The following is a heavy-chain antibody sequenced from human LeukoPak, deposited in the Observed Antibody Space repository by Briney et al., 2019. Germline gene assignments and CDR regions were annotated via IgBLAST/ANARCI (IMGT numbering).Heavy chain of an antibody. CDR3: ARGNSDYPHFFDS. J-gene: IGHJ4*02. CDR1: GASISGGTYS. D-gene: IGHD5-12*01. Sequence: SETLSLTCAVSGASISGGTYSWNWIPQPPGKGLEWVGYIFHDGSTYYSGSLKSRVTISVDRSKTQFSLKLRSVTAADTAMYYCARGNSDYPHFFDSWGQGALVTVSS. CDR2: IFHDGST. V-gene: IGHV4-30-2*01.